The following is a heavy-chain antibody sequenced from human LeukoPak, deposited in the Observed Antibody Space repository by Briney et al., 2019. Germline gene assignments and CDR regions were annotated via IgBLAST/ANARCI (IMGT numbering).Heavy chain of an antibody. Sequence: PGGSLRLSCAASGYTFSSYGMHWVRQAPGKGLEWVAVISYDGSNKYYADSVKGRFTISRDNSKNTLYLQMNSLRAEDTAVYYCAKEEQWLAYFDYWGQGTLVTVSS. D-gene: IGHD6-19*01. CDR2: ISYDGSNK. J-gene: IGHJ4*02. CDR1: GYTFSSYG. CDR3: AKEEQWLAYFDY. V-gene: IGHV3-30*18.